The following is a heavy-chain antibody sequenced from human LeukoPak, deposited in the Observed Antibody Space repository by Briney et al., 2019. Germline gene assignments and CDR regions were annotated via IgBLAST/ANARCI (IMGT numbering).Heavy chain of an antibody. Sequence: GGSLRLSCAASGFTFSDSAMTWVRQAPGKGLDWVSLISFSGANSFYADSVKGRFTISRDNSKDTLFLQMNSLRAEDTAIYYCARDIQLSTWGLGTMVTVSS. D-gene: IGHD5-24*01. CDR1: GFTFSDSA. CDR2: ISFSGANS. CDR3: ARDIQLST. J-gene: IGHJ3*01. V-gene: IGHV3-23*01.